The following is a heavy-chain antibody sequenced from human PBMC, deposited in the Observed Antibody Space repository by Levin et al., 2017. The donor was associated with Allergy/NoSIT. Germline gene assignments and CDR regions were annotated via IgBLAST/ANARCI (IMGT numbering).Heavy chain of an antibody. CDR2: VSQDGNEK. Sequence: GGSLRLSCEASGFRLGNYPMHWVRQAPGKGLEWVASVSQDGNEKYYVDSVKGRFTISRDNAKNSLYLQMNSLRAEDTAVYYCARAITVSGAVAYMDVWGKGTTVTVSS. CDR1: GFRLGNYP. CDR3: ARAITVSGAVAYMDV. J-gene: IGHJ6*03. V-gene: IGHV3-7*03. D-gene: IGHD3-3*01.